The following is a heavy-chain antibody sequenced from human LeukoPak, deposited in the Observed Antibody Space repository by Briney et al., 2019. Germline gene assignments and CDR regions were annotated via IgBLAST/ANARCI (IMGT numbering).Heavy chain of an antibody. CDR2: ISYDGSNK. CDR3: ARGSAVGAFDI. CDR1: GFTFSSYA. V-gene: IGHV3-30-3*01. Sequence: GGSLRLSCAASGFTFSSYAMHWVRQAPGKGLEWVAVISYDGSNKYYADSVKGRFTISRDNSKNTLYLQMNGLRAEDTAVYYCARGSAVGAFDIWGQGTMVTVSS. D-gene: IGHD6-19*01. J-gene: IGHJ3*02.